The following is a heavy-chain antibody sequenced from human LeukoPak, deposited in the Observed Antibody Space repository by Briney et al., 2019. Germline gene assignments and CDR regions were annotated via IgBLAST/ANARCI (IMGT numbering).Heavy chain of an antibody. J-gene: IGHJ3*01. Sequence: GGSLRLSCAASGFMLSSYWMSWVRQAPGKGLEWVANIKQDGSEKYYVDSVKGRFTISRDNAKNCLYLQMNSLRAEDTALYHCARVPYFDILTGYYVGAFDVWGHGTVVTVSS. V-gene: IGHV3-7*03. CDR2: IKQDGSEK. CDR3: ARVPYFDILTGYYVGAFDV. CDR1: GFMLSSYW. D-gene: IGHD3-9*01.